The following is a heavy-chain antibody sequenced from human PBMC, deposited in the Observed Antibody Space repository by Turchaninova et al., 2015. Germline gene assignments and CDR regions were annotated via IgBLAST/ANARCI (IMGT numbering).Heavy chain of an antibody. D-gene: IGHD3-9*01. CDR1: CGSISSSSYY. V-gene: IGHV4-39*07. J-gene: IGHJ4*02. CDR3: ARGRYFDWLLDY. CDR2: IYYSGIT. Sequence: QLQLQESGPGLLRPSETLSPPCPVSCGSISSSSYYWGWILPPPREGLELIGRIYYSGITYYNPSLKNRVTISLDTSKNQFSLKLSSVTAADTAVYYCARGRYFDWLLDYWGQGTLVTVSS.